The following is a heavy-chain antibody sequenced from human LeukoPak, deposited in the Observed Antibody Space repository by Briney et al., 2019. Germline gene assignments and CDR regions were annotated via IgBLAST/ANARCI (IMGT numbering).Heavy chain of an antibody. V-gene: IGHV3-7*03. CDR1: GFAFSSYW. CDR3: ARGGSRSGELFVW. CDR2: IKQDGSEK. D-gene: IGHD3-10*01. J-gene: IGHJ4*02. Sequence: PGGSLRLSCAASGFAFSSYWMSWVRQAPGKGLKWVANIKQDGSEKYYVDSVKGRFTISRDNAKNSLYLQMNSLRAEDTAVYYCARGGSRSGELFVWWGQGTLVTVSS.